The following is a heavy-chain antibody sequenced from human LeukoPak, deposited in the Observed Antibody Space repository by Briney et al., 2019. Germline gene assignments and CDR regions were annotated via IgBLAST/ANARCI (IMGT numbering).Heavy chain of an antibody. CDR2: ISGSGGST. J-gene: IGHJ4*02. CDR3: AKDWMFFDY. V-gene: IGHV3-23*01. CDR1: GFTFSNYA. Sequence: GGSLXLSCAASGFTFSNYAMTWVRQAPGKGLEWVSAISGSGGSTYYADSVKGRFTISRDNSKNTLYLQMNSLRAEDTAVYYCAKDWMFFDYWSQGTLVTVSS. D-gene: IGHD1-1*01.